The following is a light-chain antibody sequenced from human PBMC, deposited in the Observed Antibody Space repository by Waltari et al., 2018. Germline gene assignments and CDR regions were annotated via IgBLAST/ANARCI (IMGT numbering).Light chain of an antibody. Sequence: QSALTPPASVSGSPGQSITISCTGTSRDVGGYDYVSWYQHHPGKAPKLMIYDVSNRPSGVSNRFSGSKSGNTASLTISGLQAEDEADYYCSSYTSSRTPVFGTGTKVTVL. CDR2: DVS. CDR3: SSYTSSRTPV. V-gene: IGLV2-14*03. J-gene: IGLJ1*01. CDR1: SRDVGGYDY.